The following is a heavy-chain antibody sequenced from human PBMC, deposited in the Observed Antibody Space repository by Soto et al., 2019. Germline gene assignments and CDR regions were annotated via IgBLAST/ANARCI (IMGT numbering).Heavy chain of an antibody. Sequence: QVQLVQSGAEVKKPGASVKVSCKASGYTFTSYDINWVRQATGQGLEWMGWMNPNSGNTDYAQKFQGRVTMTRNTSIXTXXMELSSLRSEDTAVYYCARERSAAGTGWFDPWGHGTLVTVSS. D-gene: IGHD6-13*01. J-gene: IGHJ5*02. CDR1: GYTFTSYD. CDR3: ARERSAAGTGWFDP. CDR2: MNPNSGNT. V-gene: IGHV1-8*01.